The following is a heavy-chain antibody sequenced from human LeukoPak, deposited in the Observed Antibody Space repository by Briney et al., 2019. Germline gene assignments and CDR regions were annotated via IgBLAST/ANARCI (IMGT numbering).Heavy chain of an antibody. J-gene: IGHJ4*02. CDR1: GASISSSTYY. CDR3: ARYCSDNCYSVDGQYYFHY. V-gene: IGHV4-39*07. D-gene: IGHD2-21*02. CDR2: IYYSGST. Sequence: PSETLSLTCTVSGASISSSTYYWGWIRQPPGKGLDWIGRIYYSGSTYYNPSLKSRVTISVDTSKNLFSLTLRSITAADEVVYYCARYCSDNCYSVDGQYYFHYWGREALVTVSS.